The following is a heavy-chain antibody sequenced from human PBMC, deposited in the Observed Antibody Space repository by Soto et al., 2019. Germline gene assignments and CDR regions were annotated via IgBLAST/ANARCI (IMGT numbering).Heavy chain of an antibody. CDR3: ARDGEGTIFGMVKYYYYYMDV. Sequence: ASVKVSCKASGYALTSYGISWVRQAPGQGLEWMGWISAYNGNTNYAQKLQGRVTMTTDTSTSTAYMELRSLRSDDTAVYYCARDGEGTIFGMVKYYYYYMDVWGKGTTVTVSS. D-gene: IGHD3-3*01. V-gene: IGHV1-18*01. CDR1: GYALTSYG. CDR2: ISAYNGNT. J-gene: IGHJ6*03.